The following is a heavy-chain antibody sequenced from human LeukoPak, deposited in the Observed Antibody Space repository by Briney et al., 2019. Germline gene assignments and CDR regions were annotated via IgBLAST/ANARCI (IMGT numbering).Heavy chain of an antibody. D-gene: IGHD3-16*02. CDR3: ARALLRLGELSY. Sequence: GGSLRLSCAASGFTVSSNYMSWVRQAPGKGLEWVSVIYSGGSTYYADSVKGRFTISRDNSKNTLYLQMNSLRAEDTAVYYCARALLRLGELSYWGQGTLVTVSS. CDR2: IYSGGST. J-gene: IGHJ4*02. CDR1: GFTVSSNY. V-gene: IGHV3-53*01.